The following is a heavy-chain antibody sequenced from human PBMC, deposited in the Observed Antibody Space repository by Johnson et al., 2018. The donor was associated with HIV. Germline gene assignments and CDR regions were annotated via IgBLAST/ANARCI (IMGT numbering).Heavy chain of an antibody. D-gene: IGHD6-19*01. V-gene: IGHV3-43*01. CDR2: ISWDGGST. CDR1: GFTFDDYT. CDR3: ARGGSSGWYDAFDI. Sequence: VQLVESGGVVVQPGGSLRLSCAASGFTFDDYTMHWVRQAPGKGLEWVSLISWDGGSTYYADSVKGRFTISRDNAKNSLYLQMNSLRAEDTALYYCARGGSSGWYDAFDIWGQGTMVTVSS. J-gene: IGHJ3*02.